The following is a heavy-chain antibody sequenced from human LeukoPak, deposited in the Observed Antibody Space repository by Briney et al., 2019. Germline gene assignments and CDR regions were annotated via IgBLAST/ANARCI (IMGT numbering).Heavy chain of an antibody. CDR1: GGSISSYY. V-gene: IGHV4-59*01. D-gene: IGHD5-24*01. Sequence: PSETLSLTCTVSGGSISSYYWRWIRQPPGKGLEWIGYIYYSGSTNYNPSLKSRVTISVDTSKNQFSLKLSSVTAADTAVYYCAITPPWLDYYYYIDVWGKGTTVTVSS. J-gene: IGHJ6*03. CDR3: AITPPWLDYYYYIDV. CDR2: IYYSGST.